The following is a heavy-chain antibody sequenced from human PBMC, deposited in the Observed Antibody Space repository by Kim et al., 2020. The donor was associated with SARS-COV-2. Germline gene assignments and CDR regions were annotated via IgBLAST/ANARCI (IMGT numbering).Heavy chain of an antibody. V-gene: IGHV3-7*05. Sequence: GGSLRLSCAASGLTLSNHLMDWVRQAPGKGLEWVANIKRDGSEKYYVDSVKGRFTISRDNAKNSLYLQMNSLRAEDTAVYYCARDREGGGMDVWGQGTTVTVS. CDR3: ARDREGGGMDV. D-gene: IGHD3-16*01. CDR2: IKRDGSEK. J-gene: IGHJ6*02. CDR1: GLTLSNHL.